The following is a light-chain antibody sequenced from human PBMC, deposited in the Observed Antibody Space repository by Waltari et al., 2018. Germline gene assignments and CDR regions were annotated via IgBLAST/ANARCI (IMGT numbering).Light chain of an antibody. CDR2: DVI. Sequence: QSALTQPASVSGSPGQSITISCTGTSSDVGGYNYVSWYQQHPGKAPKLMIYDVINRPSGVSKRFSGSKSGNTASLTISGLQAEDEADYYCSSYTSSSTQVFGTGTKVTVL. CDR1: SSDVGGYNY. J-gene: IGLJ1*01. CDR3: SSYTSSSTQV. V-gene: IGLV2-14*03.